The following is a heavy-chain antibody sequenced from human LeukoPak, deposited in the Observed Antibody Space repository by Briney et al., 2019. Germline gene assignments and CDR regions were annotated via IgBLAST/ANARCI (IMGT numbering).Heavy chain of an antibody. J-gene: IGHJ4*02. CDR3: AKDVGKWESLHFFDY. Sequence: GGALTLSCLTSGWTLSTNAMSWVRQAPAKGLNWISGISGSGASTYYAASVTGRFTISRDNSRNTLYLQMNSLRGDDTAVYYCAKDVGKWESLHFFDYWGQGTLVTVSS. D-gene: IGHD1-26*01. V-gene: IGHV3-23*01. CDR1: GWTLSTNA. CDR2: ISGSGAST.